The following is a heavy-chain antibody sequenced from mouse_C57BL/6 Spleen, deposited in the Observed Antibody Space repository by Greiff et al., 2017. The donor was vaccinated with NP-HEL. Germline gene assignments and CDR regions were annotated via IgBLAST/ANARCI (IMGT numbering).Heavy chain of an antibody. Sequence: VKLMESGAELVKPGASVKMSCKASGYTFTTYPIEWMKQNHGKSLEWIGNFHPYNDDTKYNEKFKGKATLTVEKSSSTVYLELSRLTSDDSAVYYCARWAGRDYAMDYWGQGTSVTVSS. V-gene: IGHV1-47*01. D-gene: IGHD3-3*01. CDR2: FHPYNDDT. CDR1: GYTFTTYP. CDR3: ARWAGRDYAMDY. J-gene: IGHJ4*01.